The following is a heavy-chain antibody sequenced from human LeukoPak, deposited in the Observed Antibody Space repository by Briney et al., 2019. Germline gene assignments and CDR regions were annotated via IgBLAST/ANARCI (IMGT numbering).Heavy chain of an antibody. CDR2: ISGSGDNT. D-gene: IGHD4-17*01. CDR3: AKLGAAVTTATSFFDF. J-gene: IGHJ4*02. V-gene: IGHV3-23*01. Sequence: PGGSLRLSCAASGFNFNIYYMNWVRQAPGKGLEWVSSISGSGDNTYYADSVKGRFTISRDNSKNALFLQMNILRAEDTAIYYCAKLGAAVTTATSFFDFWGQGTLVTVSS. CDR1: GFNFNIYY.